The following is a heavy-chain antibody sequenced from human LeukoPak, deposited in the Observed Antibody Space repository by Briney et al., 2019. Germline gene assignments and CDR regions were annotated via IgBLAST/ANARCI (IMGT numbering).Heavy chain of an antibody. CDR2: IIPIFGTA. D-gene: IGHD2-2*03. CDR3: ARDGWGRSRDWFDP. V-gene: IGHV1-69*13. J-gene: IGHJ5*02. Sequence: ASVKVSCKASGGTFSSYAISWVRQAPGQGLEWMGGIIPIFGTANYAQKFQGRVTITADESTSTAYMELRSLRSDDTAVYYCARDGWGRSRDWFDPWGQGTLVTVSS. CDR1: GGTFSSYA.